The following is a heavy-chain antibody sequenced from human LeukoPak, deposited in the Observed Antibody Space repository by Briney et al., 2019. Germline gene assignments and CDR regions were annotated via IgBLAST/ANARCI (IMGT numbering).Heavy chain of an antibody. V-gene: IGHV3-74*01. J-gene: IGHJ5*02. CDR1: GFTFSSYC. Sequence: RGSLRLSCAASGFTFSSYCMHWVRQAPGKGLVWVSRINNDGSSISYADLVKGRVTISRDTAKNTLYLELNRLRADDTAVYYCARERFDPWGQGTLVTVSS. CDR3: ARERFDP. CDR2: INNDGSSI.